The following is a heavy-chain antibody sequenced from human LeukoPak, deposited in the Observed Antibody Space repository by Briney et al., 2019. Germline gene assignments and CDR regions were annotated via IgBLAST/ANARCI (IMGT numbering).Heavy chain of an antibody. CDR1: GFTFSSYS. Sequence: GGSLRLSCAASGFTFSSYSMNWVRQAPVKGLEWVSSISSSSSYIYYADSVKGRFTISRDNAKNSLYLQMNSLRAEDTAVYYCARRNTGGVYPYYYYYMGVWGKGTTVTVSS. D-gene: IGHD2-8*02. V-gene: IGHV3-21*01. CDR3: ARRNTGGVYPYYYYYMGV. J-gene: IGHJ6*03. CDR2: ISSSSSYI.